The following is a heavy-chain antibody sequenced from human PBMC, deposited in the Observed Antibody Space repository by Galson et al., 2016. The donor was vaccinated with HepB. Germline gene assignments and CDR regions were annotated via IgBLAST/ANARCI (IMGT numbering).Heavy chain of an antibody. V-gene: IGHV3-66*01. CDR2: IFNGGTT. J-gene: IGHJ4*02. CDR1: GFSFSNYD. D-gene: IGHD5-12*01. CDR3: ARDSGYNEHGGFDN. Sequence: SLRLSCAASGFSFSNYDMYWVRQSPGKGLESVSAIFNGGTTFYADSLMGRFTISRDSSSSTLYLQMRSLRAEDTAVYYCARDSGYNEHGGFDNWGQGTLVTVSS.